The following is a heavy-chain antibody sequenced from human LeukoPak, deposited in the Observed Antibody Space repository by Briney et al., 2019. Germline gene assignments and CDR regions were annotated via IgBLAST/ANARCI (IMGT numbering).Heavy chain of an antibody. Sequence: SETLSLTCTVSGGSISTYYWNWIRQPPGKGLEWIGYVYYSGSTNYSPSLKSRVTISVDTSKNEFSLKLYSVTAADTAVYYCARDSFDSSGSYAEYFQRWGQGTLVTVSS. CDR2: VYYSGST. V-gene: IGHV4-59*01. J-gene: IGHJ1*01. CDR3: ARDSFDSSGSYAEYFQR. D-gene: IGHD3-22*01. CDR1: GGSISTYY.